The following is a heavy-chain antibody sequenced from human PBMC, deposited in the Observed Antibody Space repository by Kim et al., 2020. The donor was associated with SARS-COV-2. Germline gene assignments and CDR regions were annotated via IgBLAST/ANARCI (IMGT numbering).Heavy chain of an antibody. CDR1: GFTFSDYY. J-gene: IGHJ6*02. CDR2: ISSSGSTI. V-gene: IGHV3-11*01. D-gene: IGHD5-12*01. Sequence: GGSLRLSCAASGFTFSDYYMSWIRQAPGKGLEWVSYISSSGSTIYYADSVKGRFTISRDNAKNSLYLQMNSLRAEDTAVYYCARSAEMATIDYYYYYGMDVWGQGTTVTVSS. CDR3: ARSAEMATIDYYYYYGMDV.